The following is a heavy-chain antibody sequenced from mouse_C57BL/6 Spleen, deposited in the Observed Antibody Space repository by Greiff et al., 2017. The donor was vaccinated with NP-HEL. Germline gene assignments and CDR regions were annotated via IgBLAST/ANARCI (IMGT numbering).Heavy chain of an antibody. CDR3: AREDTTVPFDY. V-gene: IGHV5-16*01. Sequence: EVMLVESEGGLVQPGSSMKLSCTASGFTFSDYYMAWVRQVPEKGLEWVANINYDGSSTYYLDSLKSRFIISRDNAKNILYLQMSSLKSEDTATYSCAREDTTVPFDYWGQGTTLTVSS. CDR1: GFTFSDYY. J-gene: IGHJ2*01. D-gene: IGHD1-1*01. CDR2: INYDGSST.